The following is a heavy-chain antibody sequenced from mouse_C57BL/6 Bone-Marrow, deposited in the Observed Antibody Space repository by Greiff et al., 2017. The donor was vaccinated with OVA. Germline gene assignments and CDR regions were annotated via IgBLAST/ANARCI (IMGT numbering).Heavy chain of an antibody. CDR2: IYPRSGNT. Sequence: VKLHQSGAELARPGASVKLSCKASGYTFTSYGISWVKQRTGQGLEWIGEIYPRSGNTYYNEKFKGKATLTADKSSSTAYMELRSLTSEDSAVYFCARSPYYYGSSYVHYWGQGTTLTVSS. V-gene: IGHV1-81*01. CDR3: ARSPYYYGSSYVHY. CDR1: GYTFTSYG. J-gene: IGHJ2*01. D-gene: IGHD1-1*01.